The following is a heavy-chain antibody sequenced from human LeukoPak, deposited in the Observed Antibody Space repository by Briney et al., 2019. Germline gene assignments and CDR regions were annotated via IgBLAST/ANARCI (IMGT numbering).Heavy chain of an antibody. V-gene: IGHV4-34*01. CDR3: ARGKGSGWTFDY. CDR1: GGSFSGYY. J-gene: IGHJ4*02. Sequence: PSETLSLTCAVYGGSFSGYYWTWIRQPPGKGLEWIGEINHSGSTNYNPSLKSRVTISVDTSKNQFSLKLSSVTAADTAGYYCARGKGSGWTFDYWGQGTLVTVSS. CDR2: INHSGST. D-gene: IGHD6-19*01.